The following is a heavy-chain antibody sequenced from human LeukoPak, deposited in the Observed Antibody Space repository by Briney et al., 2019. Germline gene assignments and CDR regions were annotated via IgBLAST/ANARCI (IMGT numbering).Heavy chain of an antibody. Sequence: SETLSRTCTVSGGSINSYYWGWIRQPPGKTLEWIGSTYHSGSTNYNPSLKSRVIISVDTSKNQFSLKLTSLTAAYTAVYYCTRGYFSGWSDWFDPWGQGTLVTVSS. V-gene: IGHV4-59*01. J-gene: IGHJ5*02. CDR1: GGSINSYY. D-gene: IGHD2-15*01. CDR3: TRGYFSGWSDWFDP. CDR2: TYHSGST.